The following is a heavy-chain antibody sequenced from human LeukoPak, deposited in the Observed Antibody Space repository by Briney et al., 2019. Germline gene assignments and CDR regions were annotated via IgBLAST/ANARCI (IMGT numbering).Heavy chain of an antibody. CDR3: ATGGTAGRYYYYYYGMDV. J-gene: IGHJ6*02. D-gene: IGHD3-16*01. CDR2: ISSSSSYI. Sequence: SGGSLRLSCAASGFTFSSYSMNWVRQAPGKGLEWVSSISSSSSYIYYADSVKGRFTISRDNAKNSLYLQMNSLRAEDTAVYYCATGGTAGRYYYYYYGMDVWGQGTTVTVSS. CDR1: GFTFSSYS. V-gene: IGHV3-21*01.